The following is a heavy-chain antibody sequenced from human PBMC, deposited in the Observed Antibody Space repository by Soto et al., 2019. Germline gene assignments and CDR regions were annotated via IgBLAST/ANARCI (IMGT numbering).Heavy chain of an antibody. Sequence: ASVKVSCKASGYTFTGYYMHWVRQAPGQGLEWMGWINPNSGGTNYAQKFQGWVTMTTDTSTSTAYMELRSLRSDDTAVYYCARALGYSGYAGMDVWGQGTTVTVSS. V-gene: IGHV1-2*04. D-gene: IGHD5-12*01. CDR3: ARALGYSGYAGMDV. J-gene: IGHJ6*02. CDR2: INPNSGGT. CDR1: GYTFTGYY.